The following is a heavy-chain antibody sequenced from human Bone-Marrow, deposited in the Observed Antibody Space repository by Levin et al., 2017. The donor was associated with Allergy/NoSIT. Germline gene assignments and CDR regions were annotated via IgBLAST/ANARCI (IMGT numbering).Heavy chain of an antibody. J-gene: IGHJ2*01. Sequence: GSLRLSCTVSGGSISSTSYYWGWIRQPPGKGLEWIGSIYYSGSTYYNPSLKSRVTISVDTSKNQFSLKLSSVTAADTAVYYCARATYYWYFDLWGRGTLVTVSS. V-gene: IGHV4-39*01. CDR2: IYYSGST. CDR3: ARATYYWYFDL. CDR1: GGSISSTSYY.